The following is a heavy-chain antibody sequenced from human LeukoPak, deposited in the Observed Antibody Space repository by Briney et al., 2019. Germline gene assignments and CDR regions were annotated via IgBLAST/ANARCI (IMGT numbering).Heavy chain of an antibody. D-gene: IGHD6-19*01. Sequence: GSSVKVSCKACGGTFSSYAISWVRQAPGQGLEWMGRIIPIFGTANYAQKFQGRVTITTDESTSTAYMELSSLRSEDTAVYYCASIAVAGTLGWGQGTLVTVSS. V-gene: IGHV1-69*05. CDR1: GGTFSSYA. CDR2: IIPIFGTA. CDR3: ASIAVAGTLG. J-gene: IGHJ4*02.